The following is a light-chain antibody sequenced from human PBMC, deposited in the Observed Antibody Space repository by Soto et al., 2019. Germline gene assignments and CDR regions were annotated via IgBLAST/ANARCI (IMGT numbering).Light chain of an antibody. J-gene: IGLJ1*01. CDR3: SSYTSSSTLYV. V-gene: IGLV2-14*01. CDR2: DVT. CDR1: SSDVGDNNY. Sequence: QSALTQPASVSGSPGQSITISCTGTSSDVGDNNYVSWYQQHPGKAPKLMIYDVTHRPSGTSNRFSGSKSGNTASLTISGLQAEDEADYYCSSYTSSSTLYVFGTGTKVTVL.